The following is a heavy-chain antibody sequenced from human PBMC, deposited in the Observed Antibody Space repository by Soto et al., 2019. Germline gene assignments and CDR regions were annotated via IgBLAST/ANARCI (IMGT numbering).Heavy chain of an antibody. D-gene: IGHD1-26*01. CDR3: ARDQVGATRGDYYYGMDV. CDR2: IWYDGSNK. J-gene: IGHJ6*02. V-gene: IGHV3-33*01. Sequence: QVPLVESGGGVVQPGRSLRLSCAASGFTFSSYGMHWVRQALGKGLEWVAVIWYDGSNKYYADSVKGRFTISRDNSKNTLYLQMNSLRAEDTAVYYCARDQVGATRGDYYYGMDVWGQGTTVTVSS. CDR1: GFTFSSYG.